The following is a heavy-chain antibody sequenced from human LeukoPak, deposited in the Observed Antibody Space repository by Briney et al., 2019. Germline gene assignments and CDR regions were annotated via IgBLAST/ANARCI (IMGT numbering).Heavy chain of an antibody. CDR3: AREYLGSSSWFQN. D-gene: IGHD6-13*01. J-gene: IGHJ1*01. Sequence: PSETLSLTCTVSGGSISSYYWSWIRQPPGKGLECIGYIYYSGSTNYNPSLRSRVTISVDTSKNQFSLKLSSVTAADTAVYYCAREYLGSSSWFQNWGQGTLVTVSS. CDR1: GGSISSYY. CDR2: IYYSGST. V-gene: IGHV4-59*01.